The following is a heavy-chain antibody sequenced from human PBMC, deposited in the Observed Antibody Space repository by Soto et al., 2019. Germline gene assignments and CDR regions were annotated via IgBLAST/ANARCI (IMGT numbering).Heavy chain of an antibody. CDR2: MSGSSSTT. Sequence: EVRLLESGGGLVKPGGSLGLSCATSGLTFSNYAMSWVRQAPGGGLEWVSSMSGSSSTTYYADSVMGRFTISRDRSKNTLYLQMSSLRAEDTALYYCAKNQERELPRVIDFWGQGTLVTVSS. D-gene: IGHD1-7*01. J-gene: IGHJ4*02. CDR1: GLTFSNYA. V-gene: IGHV3-23*01. CDR3: AKNQERELPRVIDF.